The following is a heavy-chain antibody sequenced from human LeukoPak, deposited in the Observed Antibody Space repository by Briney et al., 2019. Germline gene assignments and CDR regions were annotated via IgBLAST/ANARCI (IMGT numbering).Heavy chain of an antibody. CDR3: ARDRSHYDRSAYYSFVGTFDY. D-gene: IGHD3-22*01. CDR1: GFSVSSNY. CDR2: IYTAGTT. Sequence: GGSLRLSCAASGFSVSSNYMNWVRQAPGKGLEWVSVIYTAGTTYFADSVKGRFTISRDNSKNTLYLQMNNLRAEDTAVYYCARDRSHYDRSAYYSFVGTFDYWGQGTLVTVSS. J-gene: IGHJ4*02. V-gene: IGHV3-53*01.